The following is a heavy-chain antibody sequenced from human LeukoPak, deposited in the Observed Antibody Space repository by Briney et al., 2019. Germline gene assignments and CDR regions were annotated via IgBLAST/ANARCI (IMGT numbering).Heavy chain of an antibody. CDR3: ASQSYGLFHY. V-gene: IGHV3-7*03. J-gene: IGHJ4*02. CDR1: GFTFSNLA. CDR2: INTDGSKK. Sequence: PGGSLRLSCAASGFTFSNLAMHWVRQAPGKGLEWVANINTDGSKKSYVDSVRGRFTISRDNAKNSLYLQMDSLRAEDTALYYCASQSYGLFHYWGQGNLVTVSS. D-gene: IGHD4-17*01.